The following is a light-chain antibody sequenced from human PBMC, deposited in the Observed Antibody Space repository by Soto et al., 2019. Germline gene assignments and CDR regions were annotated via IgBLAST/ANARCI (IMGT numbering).Light chain of an antibody. CDR3: LQYHSDWT. V-gene: IGKV1-5*03. CDR1: QNIQRW. CDR2: KAS. J-gene: IGKJ1*01. Sequence: DTQMTQSPSTVSASVGDGITITCRASQNIQRWLAWYQQKPGKAPKLLIYKASSLERGVPSRFSAGGSGVEFTLNISSVQPEDFATYHCLQYHSDWTFGQGTKVDIK.